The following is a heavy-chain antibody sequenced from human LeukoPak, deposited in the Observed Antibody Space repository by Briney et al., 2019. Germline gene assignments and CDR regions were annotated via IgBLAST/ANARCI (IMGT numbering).Heavy chain of an antibody. D-gene: IGHD6-13*01. V-gene: IGHV3-49*03. J-gene: IGHJ4*02. CDR3: TRNMGIAAAGEEYYFDY. Sequence: PGRSLRLSCTASGFTFGDYAMSWFRQAPGKGLEWVGFIRSKAYGGTTEYAASVKGKFTIPRDNSKSIAYLQMNSLKTEDTAVYYCTRNMGIAAAGEEYYFDYWGQGTLVTVSS. CDR1: GFTFGDYA. CDR2: IRSKAYGGTT.